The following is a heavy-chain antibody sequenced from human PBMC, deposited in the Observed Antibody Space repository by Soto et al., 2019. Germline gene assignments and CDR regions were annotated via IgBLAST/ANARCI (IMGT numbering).Heavy chain of an antibody. V-gene: IGHV3-66*04. J-gene: IGHJ4*02. D-gene: IGHD5-18*01. CDR2: IYSGGST. CDR3: ARHGYNSGGGYFAY. CDR1: GVTVSSNY. Sequence: EVQLVESGGGLVQPGGSLRLSCAASGVTVSSNYMSWVRQAPGKGLEWVSVIYSGGSTYYADSVKGRFTISRDNSKNTLYLKKNSLRAEDTAVYYCARHGYNSGGGYFAYGGQGTLATVSP.